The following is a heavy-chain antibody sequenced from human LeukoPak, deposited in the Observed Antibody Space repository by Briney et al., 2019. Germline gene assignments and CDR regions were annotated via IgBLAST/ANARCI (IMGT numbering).Heavy chain of an antibody. V-gene: IGHV1-18*01. J-gene: IGHJ6*02. Sequence: GASVKVSCKASGYTFTSYGISWVRQAPGQGLEWMGWTSAYNGNTNYAQKLQGRVTMTTDTSTSTAYMELRSLRSDDTAVYYCAREGGSSPKYYYGMDVWGQGTTVTVSS. CDR3: AREGGSSPKYYYGMDV. CDR1: GYTFTSYG. CDR2: TSAYNGNT.